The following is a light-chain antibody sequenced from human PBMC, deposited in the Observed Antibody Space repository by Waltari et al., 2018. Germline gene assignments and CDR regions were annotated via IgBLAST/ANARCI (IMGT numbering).Light chain of an antibody. V-gene: IGKV1-39*01. Sequence: DIQMTQSPSSLSASVGDRVTIPCLASQNISRHLNWYQKKPGKAPKLLIYAASTLQSGVSSRFSGSGSGTDFALTISSLQPEDFATFYCQESYSTSFTFGQGTNLEIK. CDR3: QESYSTSFT. J-gene: IGKJ2*01. CDR2: AAS. CDR1: QNISRH.